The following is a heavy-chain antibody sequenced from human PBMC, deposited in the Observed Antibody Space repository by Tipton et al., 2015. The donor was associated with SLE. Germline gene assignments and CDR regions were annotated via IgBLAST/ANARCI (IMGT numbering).Heavy chain of an antibody. V-gene: IGHV4-4*08. J-gene: IGHJ6*02. CDR2: IYTSGST. CDR3: ARQVGSARPNYYGMDV. D-gene: IGHD6-6*01. Sequence: TLSLTCTVSGDSINSYYWSWIRQPPGKGLEWIGDIYTSGSTYYNPSHKSRVTISVDTSKNHFSLKLSSVTAADTAVYYCARQVGSARPNYYGMDVWGQGTMVIVSS. CDR1: GDSINSYY.